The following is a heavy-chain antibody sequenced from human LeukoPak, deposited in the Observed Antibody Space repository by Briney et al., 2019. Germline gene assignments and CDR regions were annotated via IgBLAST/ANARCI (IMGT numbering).Heavy chain of an antibody. CDR2: IKQDGSEK. D-gene: IGHD5-24*01. J-gene: IGHJ4*02. CDR3: ARGAKGATRPFDY. CDR1: GFTFSSYW. Sequence: PGGSLRLSCAASGFTFSSYWMSWVRQAPGKGLEWVANIKQDGSEKYYVDSVKGRFTISRDNAKNSLYLQMNSLRAEDTAVYYCARGAKGATRPFDYWGQGTLVTVSS. V-gene: IGHV3-7*01.